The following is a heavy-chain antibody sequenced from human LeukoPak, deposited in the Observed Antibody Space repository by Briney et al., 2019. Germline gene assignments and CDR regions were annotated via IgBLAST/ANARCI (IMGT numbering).Heavy chain of an antibody. D-gene: IGHD6-13*01. J-gene: IGHJ6*02. Sequence: GASVKVSCKASGYTFTSYGISWVRQAPGQGLEWMGWISAYNGNTNYAQKLRGRVTMTTDTSTSTAYMELRSLRSDDTAVYYCARDLSPWSSSWYYPYYYYGMDVWGQGTTVTVSS. V-gene: IGHV1-18*01. CDR1: GYTFTSYG. CDR2: ISAYNGNT. CDR3: ARDLSPWSSSWYYPYYYYGMDV.